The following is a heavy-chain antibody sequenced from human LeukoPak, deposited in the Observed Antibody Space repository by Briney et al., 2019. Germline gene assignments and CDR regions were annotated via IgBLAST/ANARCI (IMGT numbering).Heavy chain of an antibody. D-gene: IGHD6-19*01. Sequence: GGSLRLSRAASRFTVTSNYMSWVRQAPGRGLEWVSVIYSGGSTYYADSVNSRFTIYRDNSKNTMHLQMNSLRAEDTDVYYCATSGWRSDYWGQGTLVTVSS. J-gene: IGHJ4*02. V-gene: IGHV3-53*01. CDR3: ATSGWRSDY. CDR1: RFTVTSNY. CDR2: IYSGGST.